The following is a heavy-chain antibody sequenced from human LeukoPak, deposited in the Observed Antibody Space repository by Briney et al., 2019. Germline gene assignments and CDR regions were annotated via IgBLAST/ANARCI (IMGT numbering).Heavy chain of an antibody. CDR2: IRYDGINE. Sequence: GGSLRLSCAASGFTFSSFGVHWVRQAPGKGLEWVAFIRYDGINEYYADSVKGRFTISRANSKNTLYLQMNSLRAEDTAVYYCAKVSGIVVVPVASRGFDPWGQGTLVTVSS. CDR1: GFTFSSFG. CDR3: AKVSGIVVVPVASRGFDP. V-gene: IGHV3-30*02. J-gene: IGHJ5*02. D-gene: IGHD2-2*01.